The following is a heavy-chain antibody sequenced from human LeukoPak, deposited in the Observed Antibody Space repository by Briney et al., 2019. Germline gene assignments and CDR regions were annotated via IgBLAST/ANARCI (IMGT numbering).Heavy chain of an antibody. D-gene: IGHD3-10*01. V-gene: IGHV1-69*05. Sequence: GSSVKVSCKASGGTFSSYAISWVRQAPGQGLEWMGRIIPIFGTANYAQKFQGRVTITTDESTSTAYMELSSLRSEGTAVYYCARDQAYYGSGSYYHFDYWGQGTLVTVSS. CDR1: GGTFSSYA. CDR3: ARDQAYYGSGSYYHFDY. J-gene: IGHJ4*02. CDR2: IIPIFGTA.